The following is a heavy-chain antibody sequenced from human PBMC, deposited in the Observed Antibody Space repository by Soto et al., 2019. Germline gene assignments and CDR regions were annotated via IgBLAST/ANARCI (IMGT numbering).Heavy chain of an antibody. V-gene: IGHV3-53*01. Sequence: GGSLRLSCAASGFTVSNNYMRWVRQAPGKGLEWVSLIYSGGNTHYADSVKGRFTISRDNSKNTLFLQMNSLRVEDTAVYYCARDPPGIAASGAGGWGQGTLVTVSS. J-gene: IGHJ4*02. CDR1: GFTVSNNY. CDR3: ARDPPGIAASGAGG. D-gene: IGHD6-13*01. CDR2: IYSGGNT.